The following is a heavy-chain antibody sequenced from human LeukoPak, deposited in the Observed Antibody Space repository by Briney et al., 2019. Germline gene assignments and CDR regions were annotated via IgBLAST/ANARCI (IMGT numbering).Heavy chain of an antibody. CDR1: GYTFTSYD. V-gene: IGHV1-8*01. D-gene: IGHD6-6*01. CDR3: ARGPKLRYYYYYMDV. J-gene: IGHJ6*03. CDR2: MNPNSGNT. Sequence: ASVKVSCKASGYTFTSYDINWVRQATGQGLEWMGWMNPNSGNTGYAQKFQGRVTMTRNNSISTAYMELSSLRSEDTAVYYCARGPKLRYYYYYMDVWGKGTTVTVSS.